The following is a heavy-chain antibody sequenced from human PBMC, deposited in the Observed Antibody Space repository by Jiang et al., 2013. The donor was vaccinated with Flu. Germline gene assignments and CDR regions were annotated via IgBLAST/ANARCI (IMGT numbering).Heavy chain of an antibody. D-gene: IGHD5-18*01. CDR2: ISSSSGTI. Sequence: VQLVESGGGLVQPGGSLRLSCAVSGFTLNTYGMNWVRHAPGKGLEWVSYISSSSGTIYYADSVKGRFTISRDNPRNSLFLQMNSLRAEDTGVYYCARDNMVIPNFDYWGQGTLVTVSS. V-gene: IGHV3-48*01. CDR3: ARDNMVIPNFDY. J-gene: IGHJ4*02. CDR1: GFTLNTYG.